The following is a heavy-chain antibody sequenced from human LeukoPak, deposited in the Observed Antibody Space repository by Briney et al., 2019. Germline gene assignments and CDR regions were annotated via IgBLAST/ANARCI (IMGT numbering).Heavy chain of an antibody. CDR2: IIPIFGTA. V-gene: IGHV1-69*06. CDR3: ASAAYGGNLFDY. J-gene: IGHJ4*02. D-gene: IGHD4-23*01. CDR1: GGTFSTYA. Sequence: SVKVSCKASGGTFSTYAITWVRQAPGQGLEWMGGIIPIFGTANYAQKFQGRVTITADKSTNTAFMELSSLRSEDTAVYYCASAAYGGNLFDYWGQGTLVTVSS.